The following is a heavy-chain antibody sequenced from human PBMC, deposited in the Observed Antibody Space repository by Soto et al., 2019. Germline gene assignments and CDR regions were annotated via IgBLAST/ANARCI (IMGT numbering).Heavy chain of an antibody. V-gene: IGHV4-61*08. D-gene: IGHD7-27*01. Sequence: SETLSLTCTVSGGSVSSGGYYWSWIRQPPGKGLEWIGYIYYSGSTNYNPSLKSRVTISVDTSKTQFSLKLSSVTAADTAVYYCARAQSWGSAFDIWGQGTMVTVSS. J-gene: IGHJ3*02. CDR1: GGSVSSGGYY. CDR2: IYYSGST. CDR3: ARAQSWGSAFDI.